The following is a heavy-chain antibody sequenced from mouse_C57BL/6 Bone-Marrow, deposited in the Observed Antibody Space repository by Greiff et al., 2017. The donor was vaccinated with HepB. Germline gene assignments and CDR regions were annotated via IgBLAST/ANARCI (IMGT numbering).Heavy chain of an antibody. Sequence: QVQLQQPGTELVKPGASVKLSCKASGYTFTSYWMHWVKQRPGQGLEWIGNINPSNGGTNYNEKFKSKATLTVDKSSSTAYMQLSSLTSEESAVYYCARAPNYYGSCYAMDYWGQGTSVTVSS. CDR2: INPSNGGT. J-gene: IGHJ4*01. CDR3: ARAPNYYGSCYAMDY. D-gene: IGHD1-1*01. CDR1: GYTFTSYW. V-gene: IGHV1-53*01.